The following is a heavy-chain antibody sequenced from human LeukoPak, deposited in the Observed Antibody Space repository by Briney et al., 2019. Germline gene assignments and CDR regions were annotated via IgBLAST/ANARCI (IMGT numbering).Heavy chain of an antibody. CDR2: INPNSGGT. CDR3: ARGSPYYYDSSGYLNY. CDR1: GYTFTGYY. Sequence: ASVKVSCKASGYTFTGYYMHWVRQAPGQGLEWMEWINPNSGGTNYAQKFQGRVTMTRDTSISTAYMELSRLRSDDTAVYYCARGSPYYYDSSGYLNYWGQGTLVTVSS. V-gene: IGHV1-2*02. J-gene: IGHJ4*02. D-gene: IGHD3-22*01.